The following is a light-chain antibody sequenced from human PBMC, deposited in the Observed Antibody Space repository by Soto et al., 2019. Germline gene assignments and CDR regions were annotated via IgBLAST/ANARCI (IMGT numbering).Light chain of an antibody. CDR2: GSF. CDR3: QQSYSTPYT. J-gene: IGKJ2*01. Sequence: DIQMTQSPSSMSASVGDRITITCRASQSIISYLNWYQQRPGKAPNLLIYGSFSLQSGVPSRFSGSGSGTDFTLTISSLQPDDFATYYCQQSYSTPYTFGQGTRLEIK. CDR1: QSIISY. V-gene: IGKV1-39*01.